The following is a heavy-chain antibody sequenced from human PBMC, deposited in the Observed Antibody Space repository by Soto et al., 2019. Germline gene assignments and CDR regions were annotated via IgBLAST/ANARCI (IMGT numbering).Heavy chain of an antibody. Sequence: EVQLVESGGGLVKPGGSLRLSCAASGFTFSSYSMNWVRQAPGKGLEWVSSISSSSSYIYYADSVKGRFTISRDNAKNSLYLQMNSLSAEDTAVYYCARGSRAGGWPFDYWGQGTLVTVSS. CDR2: ISSSSSYI. V-gene: IGHV3-21*01. J-gene: IGHJ4*02. CDR1: GFTFSSYS. CDR3: ARGSRAGGWPFDY. D-gene: IGHD6-19*01.